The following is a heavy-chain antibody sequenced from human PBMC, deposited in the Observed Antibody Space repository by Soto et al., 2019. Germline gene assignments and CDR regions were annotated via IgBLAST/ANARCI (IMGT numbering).Heavy chain of an antibody. CDR1: GGSISSYY. J-gene: IGHJ4*02. CDR3: ARAGYSSGWYGLFDY. CDR2: IYYSGST. D-gene: IGHD6-19*01. Sequence: PSETLSLTCTVSGGSISSYYWSWIRQPPGKGLEWIGYIYYSGSTNYNPSLKSRVTISVDTSRNQFSLKLSSVTAADTAVYYCARAGYSSGWYGLFDYWGQGTLVTVSS. V-gene: IGHV4-59*08.